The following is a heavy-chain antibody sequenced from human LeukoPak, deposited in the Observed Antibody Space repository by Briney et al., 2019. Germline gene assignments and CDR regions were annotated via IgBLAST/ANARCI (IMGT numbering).Heavy chain of an antibody. J-gene: IGHJ4*02. Sequence: ASVKVSCKASGYTFTSYGIRWVRQAPGQGLEWMGWISAYNGNTNYAQKLQGRVTMTTDTSTSTAYMELRSLRSDDTAVYYCARPLFTYDSSGYYLDYWGQGTLVTVSS. V-gene: IGHV1-18*01. D-gene: IGHD3-22*01. CDR2: ISAYNGNT. CDR1: GYTFTSYG. CDR3: ARPLFTYDSSGYYLDY.